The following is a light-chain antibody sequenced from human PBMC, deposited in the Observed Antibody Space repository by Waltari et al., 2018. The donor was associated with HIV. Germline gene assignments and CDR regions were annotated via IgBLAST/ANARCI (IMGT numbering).Light chain of an antibody. CDR1: NIGSKG. Sequence: SYVLTQPPSVSVAPGKTARITCGGNNIGSKGVHWYQQKPGQAPVLVIYCDSHRPSGIPGRFSGSKSGNTATLTISRVEAGDEADYYCQLWDGTGDHPGVFGTGTQVTVL. CDR3: QLWDGTGDHPGV. CDR2: CDS. J-gene: IGLJ1*01. V-gene: IGLV3-21*04.